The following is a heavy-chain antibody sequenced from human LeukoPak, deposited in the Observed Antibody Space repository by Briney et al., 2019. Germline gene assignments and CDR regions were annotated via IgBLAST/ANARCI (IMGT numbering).Heavy chain of an antibody. V-gene: IGHV1-2*02. Sequence: ASVKVSCKASGYTFNGYYMHWVRQAPGQGLEWMGWINPNSGETHYAQNFRGRVTMTRDTSISTAYMELSRLRSDDTAVYYCVRDYFRGDIVATIMDYWGQGTLVTVSS. CDR2: INPNSGET. J-gene: IGHJ4*02. CDR1: GYTFNGYY. D-gene: IGHD5-12*01. CDR3: VRDYFRGDIVATIMDY.